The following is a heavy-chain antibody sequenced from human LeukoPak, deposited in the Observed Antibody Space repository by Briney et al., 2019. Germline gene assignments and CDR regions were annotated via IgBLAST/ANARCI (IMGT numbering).Heavy chain of an antibody. J-gene: IGHJ4*02. V-gene: IGHV1-2*02. CDR2: INPNSGGT. D-gene: IGHD6-19*01. Sequence: ASVKVSCKASRYTFTDYFLHWVRQAPGQGLEWMGWINPNSGGTNYARKFQGGFTMTRDTSISTAYMELSSLRSDDTAVYYCARDAGSSGWTRFDHWGQGTLVTVSS. CDR3: ARDAGSSGWTRFDH. CDR1: RYTFTDYF.